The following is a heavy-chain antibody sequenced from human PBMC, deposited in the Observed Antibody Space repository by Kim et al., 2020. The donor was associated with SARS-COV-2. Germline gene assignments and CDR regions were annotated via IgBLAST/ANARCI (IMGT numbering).Heavy chain of an antibody. D-gene: IGHD1-26*01. CDR1: GFTFSSYA. J-gene: IGHJ1*01. Sequence: GGSLRLSCAASGFTFSSYAMHWVRQAPGKGLEWVAVISYDGSNKYYADSVKGRFTISRDNSKNTLYLQMNSLRAEDTAVYDCARDGGRAYSGSYYGWGQG. CDR2: ISYDGSNK. CDR3: ARDGGRAYSGSYYG. V-gene: IGHV3-30-3*01.